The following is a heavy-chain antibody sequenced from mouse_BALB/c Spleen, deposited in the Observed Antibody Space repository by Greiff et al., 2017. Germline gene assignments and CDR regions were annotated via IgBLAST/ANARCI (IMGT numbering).Heavy chain of an antibody. Sequence: EVMLVESGPGLVKPSQSLSLTCTVTGYSITSDYAWNWIRQFPGNKLEWMGYISYSGSTSYNPSLKSRISITRDTSKNQFFLQLNSVTTEDTATYYCARHYYGFAYWGQGTLVTVSA. CDR3: ARHYYGFAY. J-gene: IGHJ3*01. CDR2: ISYSGST. V-gene: IGHV3-2*02. CDR1: GYSITSDYA. D-gene: IGHD1-2*01.